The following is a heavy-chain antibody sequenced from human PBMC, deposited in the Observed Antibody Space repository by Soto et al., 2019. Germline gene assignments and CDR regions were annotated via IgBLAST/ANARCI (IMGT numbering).Heavy chain of an antibody. V-gene: IGHV3-23*01. CDR1: GFAFRNYG. CDR2: ISGSGGST. D-gene: IGHD3-9*01. Sequence: EVQLLGSGGGLVHPGGSLRLSCAASGFAFRNYGMSWVRQAPGKGLKWVSTISGSGGSTYYADSVKGRFTISRDNSKNTLYLQMNSLRAEDTDIYYCAKDTFDVPPGFDYWGQGTLVTVSS. CDR3: AKDTFDVPPGFDY. J-gene: IGHJ4*02.